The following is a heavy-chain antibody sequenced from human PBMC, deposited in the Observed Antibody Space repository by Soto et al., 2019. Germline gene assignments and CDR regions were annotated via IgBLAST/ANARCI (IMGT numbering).Heavy chain of an antibody. CDR1: GYSFTSDW. J-gene: IGHJ4*02. Sequence: PGDSLKISCKGSGYSFTSDWIGWVLQMPGKGLEWMGIIYPGDFDTRYSPSFQGQVTISADKSINTAYLQWSSLEAPDTAMDYCARCCGDIYYFDYWAQGTLVTVSS. D-gene: IGHD4-17*01. CDR3: ARCCGDIYYFDY. CDR2: IYPGDFDT. V-gene: IGHV5-51*01.